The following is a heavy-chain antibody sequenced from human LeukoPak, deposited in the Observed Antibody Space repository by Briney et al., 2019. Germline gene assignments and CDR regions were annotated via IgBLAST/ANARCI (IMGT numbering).Heavy chain of an antibody. D-gene: IGHD3-10*02. V-gene: IGHV3-72*01. J-gene: IGHJ5*02. CDR3: CISYVPGKDAYFDL. CDR1: GFTFTDHY. CDR2: IRNRPKSYTT. Sequence: RGSLRLSCATSGFTFTDHYMDSVRQAPGKGLDWVARIRNRPKSYTTEYAASVKGRFTISRDDSKSSLFLQMSGLRTEDTAMYYCCISYVPGKDAYFDLGGQGALVTVSS.